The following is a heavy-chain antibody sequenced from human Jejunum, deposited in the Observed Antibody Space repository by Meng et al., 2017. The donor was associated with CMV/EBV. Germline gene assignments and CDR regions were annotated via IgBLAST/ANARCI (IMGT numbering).Heavy chain of an antibody. J-gene: IGHJ6*02. Sequence: TYGINWVRQAPGQGLEWMGWISGYNGKAKYVQKCQGRVTMTTDTSTSTAYMELRSLRSDDTAVYYCARLYGDYNNNYYYGMDVWGQGTTVTVSS. CDR2: ISGYNGKA. CDR3: ARLYGDYNNNYYYGMDV. CDR1: TYG. D-gene: IGHD4-17*01. V-gene: IGHV1-18*01.